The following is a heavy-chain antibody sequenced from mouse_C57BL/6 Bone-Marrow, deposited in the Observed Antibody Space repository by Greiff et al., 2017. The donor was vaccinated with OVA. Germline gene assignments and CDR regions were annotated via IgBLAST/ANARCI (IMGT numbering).Heavy chain of an antibody. V-gene: IGHV1-55*01. Sequence: QVQLKQPGAELVKPGASVKMSCKASGYTFTSYWITWVKQRPGQGLEWIGDIYPGSGSTNYNEKFKSKATLTVDTSSSTAYMQLSSLTSEDSAVYYGARKGTTVVATGAMDYWGQGTSVTVSS. CDR3: ARKGTTVVATGAMDY. CDR2: IYPGSGST. D-gene: IGHD1-1*01. J-gene: IGHJ4*01. CDR1: GYTFTSYW.